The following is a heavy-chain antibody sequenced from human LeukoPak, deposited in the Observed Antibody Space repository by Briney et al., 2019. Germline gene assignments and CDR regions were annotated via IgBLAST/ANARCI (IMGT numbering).Heavy chain of an antibody. Sequence: SETLSLTCTVSGYSSSSYFWSWIRQPAGKGLQWIGRIYSGGSTNYNPSLKSRVTMTLDKSKRQVSLRLNSVTAADTAVYYCARLSSPGGPMRWGRGTLVTVSS. CDR2: IYSGGST. V-gene: IGHV4-4*07. D-gene: IGHD3-16*01. CDR1: GYSSSSYF. CDR3: ARLSSPGGPMR. J-gene: IGHJ4*02.